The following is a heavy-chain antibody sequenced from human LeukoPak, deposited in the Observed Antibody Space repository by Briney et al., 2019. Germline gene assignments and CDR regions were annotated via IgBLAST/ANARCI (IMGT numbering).Heavy chain of an antibody. J-gene: IGHJ4*02. V-gene: IGHV3-23*01. CDR3: AKAPLRYFDWFRGYFDY. Sequence: GGSLRLSCAASGFTFSSYAMSWVRQAPGKGLEWVLAISGSGGSTYYADSVKGRFTISRDNSKNTLYLQMNSLRAEDTAVYYCAKAPLRYFDWFRGYFDYWGQGTLVTVSS. CDR1: GFTFSSYA. D-gene: IGHD3-9*01. CDR2: ISGSGGST.